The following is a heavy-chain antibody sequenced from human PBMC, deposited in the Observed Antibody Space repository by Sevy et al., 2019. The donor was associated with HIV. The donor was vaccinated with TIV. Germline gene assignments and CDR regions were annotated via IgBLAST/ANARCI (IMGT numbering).Heavy chain of an antibody. D-gene: IGHD3-22*01. CDR1: GITFNNYA. V-gene: IGHV3-23*01. CDR3: AGGRFDSSGSFDAFDM. CDR2: IFGSSGTT. J-gene: IGHJ3*02. Sequence: GGSLRLSCAASGITFNNYAMNWVRQAPGKGLDWVSTIFGSSGTTYYADSVKGRFTISRDNSKNTLYLQMNSLRTEDTALYYCAGGRFDSSGSFDAFDMWGQGTMVTVSS.